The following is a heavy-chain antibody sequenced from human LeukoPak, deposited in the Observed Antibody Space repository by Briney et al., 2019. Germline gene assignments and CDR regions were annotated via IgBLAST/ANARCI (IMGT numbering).Heavy chain of an antibody. CDR3: AKDRPTWPIDY. D-gene: IGHD5-12*01. V-gene: IGHV3-23*01. Sequence: GGSLRLSCAASGFTFTNYVMTWVRQAPGKGLEWVSGISVSGAGTFYADSVKGRFTISRDNSKNTVSLRMDSLRAEDSAVYYCAKDRPTWPIDYWGQGTLVTVSS. CDR2: ISVSGAGT. J-gene: IGHJ4*02. CDR1: GFTFTNYV.